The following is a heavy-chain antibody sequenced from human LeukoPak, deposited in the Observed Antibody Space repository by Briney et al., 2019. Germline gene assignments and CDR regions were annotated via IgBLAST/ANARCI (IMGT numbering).Heavy chain of an antibody. Sequence: GGSLRLSCTASGFTFSNFWMGWVRQAPGKGLEWVANIKQDETEKFYLGSVKGRFSISRDNAKNTLYLQMNSLRVEDTAVYYCARGRPHGNDYWGQGTLVTVSS. CDR3: ARGRPHGNDY. CDR2: IKQDETEK. CDR1: GFTFSNFW. V-gene: IGHV3-7*01. J-gene: IGHJ4*02. D-gene: IGHD4-23*01.